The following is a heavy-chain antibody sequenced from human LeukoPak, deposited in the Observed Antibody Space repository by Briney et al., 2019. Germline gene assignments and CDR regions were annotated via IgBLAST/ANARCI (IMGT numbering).Heavy chain of an antibody. Sequence: EASVKVSCKASGYTFPSYFMHWVRQAPGQGLEWMGIINPTGGSTTYAQKFQGRVTMTRDTSTSTVYMELSSLRSEDTAVYYCARDRKGCSGGSCYSFDYWGQGTLVTVSS. CDR3: ARDRKGCSGGSCYSFDY. D-gene: IGHD2-15*01. J-gene: IGHJ4*02. CDR1: GYTFPSYF. V-gene: IGHV1-46*01. CDR2: INPTGGST.